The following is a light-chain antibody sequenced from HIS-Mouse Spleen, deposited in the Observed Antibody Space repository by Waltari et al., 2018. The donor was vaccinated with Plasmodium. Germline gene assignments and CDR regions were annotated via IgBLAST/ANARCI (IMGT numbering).Light chain of an antibody. V-gene: IGKV3-15*01. J-gene: IGKJ3*01. CDR3: QQYNNWSFT. CDR1: QSVSSN. CDR2: GAS. Sequence: EIVMTQSPATLSVSPGERATLSCRASQSVSSNLAWYQQKPGQDPRLLIYGASTRATGSPARFSGSGSGTEFTLTISSLQSEDFAVYYCQQYNNWSFTFGPGTKVDIK.